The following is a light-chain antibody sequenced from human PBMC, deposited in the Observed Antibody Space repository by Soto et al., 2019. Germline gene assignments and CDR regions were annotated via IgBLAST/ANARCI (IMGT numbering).Light chain of an antibody. Sequence: QSALTQPPSASGSPGQSLTISCTGTSSDVGAHNYVSWYQQNPGKAPKLMLYDVNKRPSGVPDRFSGSKSGNTASLTVSGLQAEDEADYYCSSYVSSSTFVIFGGGTKLTVL. J-gene: IGLJ2*01. CDR1: SSDVGAHNY. V-gene: IGLV2-8*01. CDR3: SSYVSSSTFVI. CDR2: DVN.